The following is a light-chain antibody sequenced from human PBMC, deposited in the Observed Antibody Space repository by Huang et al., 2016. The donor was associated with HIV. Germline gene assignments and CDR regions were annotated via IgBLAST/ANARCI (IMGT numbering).Light chain of an antibody. Sequence: DIQLTQSPSSLSASVGDRVTITCRASQNINSVLNWYKQTPGKAPNLLIDAASSLQRGVPSRFSGSGSGTDFTLTISGLQPVDLGTYYCQQSYNTSWTFGQGTTVEIK. CDR2: AAS. CDR3: QQSYNTSWT. CDR1: QNINSV. V-gene: IGKV1-39*01. J-gene: IGKJ1*01.